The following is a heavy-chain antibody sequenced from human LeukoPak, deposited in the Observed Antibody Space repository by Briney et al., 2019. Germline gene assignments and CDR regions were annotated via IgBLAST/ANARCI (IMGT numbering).Heavy chain of an antibody. CDR2: INPNSGGT. D-gene: IGHD1-26*01. V-gene: IGHV1-2*02. CDR3: ARDRSGSYYGYFDY. Sequence: ASVKVSCKASGYTFTGYYMHWVRQAPGQGLEWMGWINPNSGGTNYAQKFQGRVTMTRDTSISTAYMELSRLRSDGTAVYYCARDRSGSYYGYFDYWGQGTLVTVSS. CDR1: GYTFTGYY. J-gene: IGHJ4*02.